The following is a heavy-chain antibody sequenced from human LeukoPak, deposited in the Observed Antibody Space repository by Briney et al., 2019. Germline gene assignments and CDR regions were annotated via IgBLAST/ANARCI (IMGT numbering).Heavy chain of an antibody. D-gene: IGHD6-19*01. CDR1: GFTVSSNY. CDR3: AREWGSSGWLDY. CDR2: IYSGGST. J-gene: IGHJ4*02. Sequence: GGSLRLSCAASGFTVSSNYMSWVRQAPGKGLEWVSVIYSGGSTYYADSVKGRFTISRDNSKNTLYLQMNSLRAEDAAVYYCAREWGSSGWLDYWGQGTLVTVSS. V-gene: IGHV3-66*01.